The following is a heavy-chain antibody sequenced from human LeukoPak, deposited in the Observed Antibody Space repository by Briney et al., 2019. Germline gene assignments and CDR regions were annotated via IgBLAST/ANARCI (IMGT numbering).Heavy chain of an antibody. J-gene: IGHJ4*02. Sequence: GGSLRLSCAASGFTFSSYSMNWVRQAPGKGLEWVSYISSSSSTIYYADSVKGRFTISRDNAKNSLYLQMNSLRAADTAVYYCARDMVRGQIDYWGQGTLVTVSS. D-gene: IGHD3-10*01. CDR1: GFTFSSYS. CDR3: ARDMVRGQIDY. CDR2: ISSSSSTI. V-gene: IGHV3-48*04.